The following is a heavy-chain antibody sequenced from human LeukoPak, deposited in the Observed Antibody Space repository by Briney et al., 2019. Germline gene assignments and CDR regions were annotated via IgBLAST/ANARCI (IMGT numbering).Heavy chain of an antibody. CDR2: ISGSGGST. CDR1: GFTFSSYA. V-gene: IGHV3-23*01. Sequence: GGSLRLSCAASGFTFSSYAMSWVRQAPGKGLEWVSAISGSGGSTYYADSVKGRFTISRDNSKNTLYLQMNSLRAEDTAVYYCAHKRVYGDYFYFQHWGQGTLVTVSS. J-gene: IGHJ1*01. CDR3: AHKRVYGDYFYFQH. D-gene: IGHD4-17*01.